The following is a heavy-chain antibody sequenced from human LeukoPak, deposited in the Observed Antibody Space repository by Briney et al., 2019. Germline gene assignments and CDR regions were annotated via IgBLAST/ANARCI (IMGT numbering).Heavy chain of an antibody. J-gene: IGHJ5*02. CDR1: GFTLGNAW. CDR3: ARDRPHNWFDP. V-gene: IGHV3-74*01. Sequence: GGSLTLARAASGFTLGNAWMHWVRQAPGEGLVWVSRIDSDGTTTIYADSVKGRFTISRDNAKNTVYLQMNSLRVEDTAVYYCARDRPHNWFDPWGQGILVTVSS. D-gene: IGHD1-14*01. CDR2: IDSDGTTT.